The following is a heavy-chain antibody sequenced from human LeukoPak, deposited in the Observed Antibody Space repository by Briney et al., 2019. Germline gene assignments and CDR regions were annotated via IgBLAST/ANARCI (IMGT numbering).Heavy chain of an antibody. CDR2: LSGSGGST. CDR3: AKDPLPYYYDSSGYYL. CDR1: GFTFSSYA. V-gene: IGHV3-23*01. J-gene: IGHJ4*02. Sequence: GGSLRLSCAASGFTFSSYAMSWVRQAPGKGLEWVSALSGSGGSTYYADSVKGRFTISRDNSKNTLYLQMNSLRAEDTAVYYCAKDPLPYYYDSSGYYLRGQGTLVTVSS. D-gene: IGHD3-22*01.